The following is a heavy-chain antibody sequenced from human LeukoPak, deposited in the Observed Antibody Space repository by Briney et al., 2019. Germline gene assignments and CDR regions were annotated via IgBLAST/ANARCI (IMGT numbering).Heavy chain of an antibody. J-gene: IGHJ5*02. V-gene: IGHV4-38-2*02. CDR1: GYSISSGYY. D-gene: IGHD6-13*01. CDR2: IYTSGST. Sequence: SETLSLTCTVSGYSISSGYYWGWIRQPPGKGLEWIGRIYTSGSTNYNPSLKSRVTISVDTSKNQFSLKLSSVTAADTAVYYCARGYSSSLSWFDPWGQGTLVTVSS. CDR3: ARGYSSSLSWFDP.